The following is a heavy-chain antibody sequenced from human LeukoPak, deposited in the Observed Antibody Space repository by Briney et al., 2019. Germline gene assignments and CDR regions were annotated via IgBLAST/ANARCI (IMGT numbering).Heavy chain of an antibody. V-gene: IGHV4-4*07. J-gene: IGHJ5*02. CDR2: IYTSGST. D-gene: IGHD3-3*01. CDR3: ASTYYDFWSGRRNWFDP. CDR1: GGSISSYY. Sequence: SETLSLTCTVSGGSISSYYWSWIRQPAGKGLEWIGRIYTSGSTNYNPSLKSRATISVDTSNNQFSLKLSSVTAADTAVYYCASTYYDFWSGRRNWFDPWGQGTLLTVSS.